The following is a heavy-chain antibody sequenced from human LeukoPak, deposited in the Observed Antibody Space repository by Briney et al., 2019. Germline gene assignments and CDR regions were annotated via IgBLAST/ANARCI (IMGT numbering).Heavy chain of an antibody. V-gene: IGHV3-74*01. Sequence: TGGSLRLSCAASGFTFSAYSINWVRQAPGKGLVWVSRINSDGSTTTYADSVKGRFAISRDNAKNTVYLQMNSLRAEDTAVYYCARAMISGSDYWGQGTLVTVSS. CDR1: GFTFSAYS. CDR3: ARAMISGSDY. J-gene: IGHJ4*02. CDR2: INSDGSTT. D-gene: IGHD3-22*01.